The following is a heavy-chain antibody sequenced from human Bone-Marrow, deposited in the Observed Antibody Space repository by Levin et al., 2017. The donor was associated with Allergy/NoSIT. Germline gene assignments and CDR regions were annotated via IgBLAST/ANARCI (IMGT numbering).Heavy chain of an antibody. Sequence: GGSLRLSCAASGFTFSSYGMHWVRQAPGKGLEWVAVISYDGSNKYYADSVKGRFTISRDNSKNTLYLQMNSLRAEDTAVYYCAKTTGPQNYYGSGSGGYFDYWGQGTLVTVSS. CDR2: ISYDGSNK. CDR1: GFTFSSYG. J-gene: IGHJ4*02. V-gene: IGHV3-30*18. D-gene: IGHD3-10*01. CDR3: AKTTGPQNYYGSGSGGYFDY.